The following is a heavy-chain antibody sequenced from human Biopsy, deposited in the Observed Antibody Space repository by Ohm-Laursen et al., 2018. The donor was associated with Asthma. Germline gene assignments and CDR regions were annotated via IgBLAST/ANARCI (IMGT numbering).Heavy chain of an antibody. CDR1: GFMFRSFG. CDR2: ISYDGNHK. J-gene: IGHJ4*02. V-gene: IGHV3-30*18. CDR3: AKRRGYSGHDNDY. Sequence: SSLRFSCAASGFMFRSFGMHWVRQAPGKGLEWVAVISYDGNHKFYEDSVKGRFTISRDNSKNTLYLQMNSLRTEDTAVYYCAKRRGYSGHDNDYWGQGTLVIVPS. D-gene: IGHD5-12*01.